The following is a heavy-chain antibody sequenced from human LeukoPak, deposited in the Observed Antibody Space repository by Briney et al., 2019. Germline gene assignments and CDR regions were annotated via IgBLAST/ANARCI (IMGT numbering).Heavy chain of an antibody. Sequence: SETLSLTCAVSGGSISSGGYSWSWIRQPPGKGLEWIGYIYHSGSTYYNPSLKSRVTISVDRSKNQFSLKLSSVTAADTAVYYCARGGTYCSGGSCYQYNWFDPWGQGTLVTVSS. V-gene: IGHV4-30-2*01. CDR2: IYHSGST. CDR3: ARGGTYCSGGSCYQYNWFDP. D-gene: IGHD2-15*01. CDR1: GGSISSGGYS. J-gene: IGHJ5*02.